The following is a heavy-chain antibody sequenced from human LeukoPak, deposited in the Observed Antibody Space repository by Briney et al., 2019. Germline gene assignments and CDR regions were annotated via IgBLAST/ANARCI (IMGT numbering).Heavy chain of an antibody. CDR2: ISGSGGAS. CDR3: AKSYGSGTYYNYFDS. D-gene: IGHD3-10*01. CDR1: GFTFSSFA. V-gene: IGHV3-23*01. J-gene: IGHJ4*02. Sequence: GGSLRLSCAASGFTFSSFAMSWVRRAPGKGLEWVSSISGSGGASYYADSVKGRFTISRDNSESTLYLQINSLRAEDTAVFYCAKSYGSGTYYNYFDSWGQGTLVTVSS.